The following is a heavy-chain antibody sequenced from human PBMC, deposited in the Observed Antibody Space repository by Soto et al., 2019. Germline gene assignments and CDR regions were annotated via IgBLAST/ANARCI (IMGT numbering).Heavy chain of an antibody. CDR1: GFTFSSYA. D-gene: IGHD3-16*02. Sequence: GGSLRLSCAASGFTFSSYAMSWVRQAPGKGLEWVSAISGSGGSTYYADSVKGRFTISRDNSKNTLYLQMNSLRAEDTAVYYCAKDDWGHLGELSYSPFFDYWGQGTLVTVSS. J-gene: IGHJ4*02. CDR3: AKDDWGHLGELSYSPFFDY. CDR2: ISGSGGST. V-gene: IGHV3-23*01.